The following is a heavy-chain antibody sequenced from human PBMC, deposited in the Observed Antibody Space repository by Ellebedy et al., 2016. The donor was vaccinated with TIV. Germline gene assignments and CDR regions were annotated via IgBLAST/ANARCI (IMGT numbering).Heavy chain of an antibody. CDR2: INADGSLE. CDR3: ARDIGYNCFDH. Sequence: GESLKTSCAASGFTFSSYWMGWVRQAPGKGLEWVANINADGSLEYYVDSVKGRFTISRDNAKNSLCLQMNSLRAEDTALYYCARDIGYNCFDHWGQGNLVTVSA. D-gene: IGHD5-12*01. J-gene: IGHJ5*02. V-gene: IGHV3-7*01. CDR1: GFTFSSYW.